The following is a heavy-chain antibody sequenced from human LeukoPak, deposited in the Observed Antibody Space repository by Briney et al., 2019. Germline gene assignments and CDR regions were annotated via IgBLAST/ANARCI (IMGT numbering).Heavy chain of an antibody. V-gene: IGHV1-69*05. Sequence: GASVKVSCKASGGTFTNYAISWVRQAPGQGLEWMGGIIPMYGTPSYAQNFQGKVTITTDESTSTSYLELNSPRSEDTAVYYCARPDKAAQYGPFDYWGQGTLVIVSS. CDR2: IIPMYGTP. CDR3: ARPDKAAQYGPFDY. CDR1: GGTFTNYA. D-gene: IGHD6-6*01. J-gene: IGHJ4*02.